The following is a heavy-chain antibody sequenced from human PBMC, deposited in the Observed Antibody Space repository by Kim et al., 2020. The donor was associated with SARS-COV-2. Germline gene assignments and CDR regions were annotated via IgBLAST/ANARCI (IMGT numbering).Heavy chain of an antibody. CDR3: ARGRRENGYGAY. CDR2: IYHSGGT. CDR1: GYSISSGFY. J-gene: IGHJ4*02. V-gene: IGHV4-38-2*02. D-gene: IGHD5-12*01. Sequence: SETLSLTCTVSGYSISSGFYWGWIRQPPGKGLEWIGSIYHSGGTYYNPSLRSRVTISVDTSKNQFSLKLSSVTAADTAVYYCARGRRENGYGAYWGQGTLVTVSS.